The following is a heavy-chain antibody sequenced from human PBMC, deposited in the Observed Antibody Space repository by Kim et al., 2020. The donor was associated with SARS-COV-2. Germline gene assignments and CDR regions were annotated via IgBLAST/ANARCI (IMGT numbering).Heavy chain of an antibody. J-gene: IGHJ5*02. V-gene: IGHV4-31*02. Sequence: KSRVTISVDTSKNQFSLKLSSVTAADTAVYYCARDAIAAAGTKPYNWFDPWGQGTLVTVSS. D-gene: IGHD6-13*01. CDR3: ARDAIAAAGTKPYNWFDP.